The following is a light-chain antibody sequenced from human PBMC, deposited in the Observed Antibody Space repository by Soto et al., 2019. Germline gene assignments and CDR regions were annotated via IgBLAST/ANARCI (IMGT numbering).Light chain of an antibody. J-gene: IGKJ1*01. V-gene: IGKV1-5*03. Sequence: DIPMAQSPSTLSASVGDRVTITCRASQSISTWLAWYQQKPGRAPKLLIYMASTLESGVPSRFSGSGSGTEVTLTISSLQPDDFATYYCRHYNSYLETFGQGTRVEIK. CDR2: MAS. CDR3: RHYNSYLET. CDR1: QSISTW.